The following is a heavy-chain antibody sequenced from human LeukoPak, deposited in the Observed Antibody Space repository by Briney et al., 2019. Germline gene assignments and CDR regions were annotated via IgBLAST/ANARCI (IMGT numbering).Heavy chain of an antibody. Sequence: PGRSLRLSCAASEFTFSSYAMSWVRQAPGKGLEWVSAISGSGGSTYYADSVKGRFTISRDNSKNTLYLQMNSLRAEDTAVYYCAKEQDILTGFDYWGQGTLVTVSS. CDR2: ISGSGGST. D-gene: IGHD3-9*01. CDR3: AKEQDILTGFDY. J-gene: IGHJ4*02. V-gene: IGHV3-23*01. CDR1: EFTFSSYA.